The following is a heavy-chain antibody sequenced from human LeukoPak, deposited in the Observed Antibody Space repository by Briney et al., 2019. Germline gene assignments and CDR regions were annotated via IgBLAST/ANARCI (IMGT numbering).Heavy chain of an antibody. D-gene: IGHD6-19*01. CDR3: ARWTAAVAGIFDY. V-gene: IGHV4-4*09. CDR1: GGSISSYY. CDR2: IYTSGST. J-gene: IGHJ4*02. Sequence: PSETLSLTCTVSGGSISSYYWSWIRQPPGKGPEWIGYIYTSGSTNYNPSLKSRVTISVDTSKNQFSLKLSSVTAADTAVYYCARWTAAVAGIFDYWGQGTLVPSPQ.